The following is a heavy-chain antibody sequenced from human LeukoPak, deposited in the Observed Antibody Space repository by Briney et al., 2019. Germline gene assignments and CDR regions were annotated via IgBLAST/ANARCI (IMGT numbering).Heavy chain of an antibody. CDR2: MNPNSGNT. CDR1: GGTFSSYA. J-gene: IGHJ4*02. V-gene: IGHV1-8*02. D-gene: IGHD3-22*01. Sequence: ASVKVSCKASGGTFSSYAISWVRQAPGQGLEWMGWMNPNSGNTGYAQKFQGRVTMTRNTSISTAYMELSSLRSEDTAVYYCARGDSSGYSKGFDYWGQGTLVTVSS. CDR3: ARGDSSGYSKGFDY.